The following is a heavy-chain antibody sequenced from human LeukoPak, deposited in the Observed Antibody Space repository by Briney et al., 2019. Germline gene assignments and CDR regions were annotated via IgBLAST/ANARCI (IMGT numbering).Heavy chain of an antibody. D-gene: IGHD3-22*01. CDR2: IYYSGST. J-gene: IGHJ5*02. CDR1: GGSISSGGYY. CDR3: ARELKGYDSGGRWFDP. V-gene: IGHV4-31*03. Sequence: PSETLSLTCTVSGGSISSGGYYWSWIRQHPGKGLEWIGYIYYSGSTYYNPSLKSRVTISVDTSKNQFSLKLSSVTAADTAVYYCARELKGYDSGGRWFDPWGQGTLVTVSS.